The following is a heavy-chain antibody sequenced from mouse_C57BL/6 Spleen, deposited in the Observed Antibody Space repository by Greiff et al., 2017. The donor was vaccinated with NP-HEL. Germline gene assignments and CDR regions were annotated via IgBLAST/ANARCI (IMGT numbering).Heavy chain of an antibody. D-gene: IGHD1-1*01. CDR3: ARSTVVATRYFDV. CDR1: GYAFSSSW. CDR2: IYPGDGDT. J-gene: IGHJ1*03. V-gene: IGHV1-82*01. Sequence: QVTLKVSGPELVKPGASVKISCKASGYAFSSSWMNWVKQRPGKGLEWIGRIYPGDGDTNYNGKFKGKATPTADKSSSTAYMQLSSLTSEDSAVYFCARSTVVATRYFDVWGTGTTVTVSS.